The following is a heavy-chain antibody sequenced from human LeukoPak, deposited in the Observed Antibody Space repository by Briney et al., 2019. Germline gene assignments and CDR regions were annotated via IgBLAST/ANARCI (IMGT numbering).Heavy chain of an antibody. CDR3: ARDSVEWYIFDY. CDR2: TNRDGSST. J-gene: IGHJ4*02. D-gene: IGHD3-3*01. Sequence: PGGSLRLPCAASGFTFSSYWMHWVRQAPGKGPVWVARTNRDGSSTAYADSVKGRFTISKDNAKNTLYLLVNSLRAEDTAVYYCARDSVEWYIFDYWGQGTLVTVSS. CDR1: GFTFSSYW. V-gene: IGHV3-74*01.